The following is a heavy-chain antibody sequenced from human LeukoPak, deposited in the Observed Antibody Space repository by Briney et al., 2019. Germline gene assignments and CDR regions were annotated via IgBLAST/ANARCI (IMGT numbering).Heavy chain of an antibody. CDR2: ILYDGSNK. CDR3: ARTRYDSSGYYHSAPFDY. Sequence: GGSLRLSCTASGFTFSRCALHWVRQAPGKGLEWVAVILYDGSNKYYADSVKGRFTISRDNSKSTLYLQMNSLRAEDTAVYYCARTRYDSSGYYHSAPFDYWGQGTLVTVSS. CDR1: GFTFSRCA. J-gene: IGHJ4*02. V-gene: IGHV3-30-3*01. D-gene: IGHD3-22*01.